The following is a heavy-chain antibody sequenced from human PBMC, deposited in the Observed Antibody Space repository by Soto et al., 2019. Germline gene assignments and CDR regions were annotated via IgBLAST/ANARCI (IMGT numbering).Heavy chain of an antibody. Sequence: VQLVQSGAEVKKPGASVKVSCKASGYTFTSYGISWVRQAPGQGLEWMGWISAYNGNTNYAQKLQGRVTMTTDTSTSTADMELRSLRSDDTAVYYCAGEPPPELRSYYYYYYGMDVWGQGTTVTVSS. CDR2: ISAYNGNT. CDR1: GYTFTSYG. D-gene: IGHD1-7*01. V-gene: IGHV1-18*04. CDR3: AGEPPPELRSYYYYYYGMDV. J-gene: IGHJ6*02.